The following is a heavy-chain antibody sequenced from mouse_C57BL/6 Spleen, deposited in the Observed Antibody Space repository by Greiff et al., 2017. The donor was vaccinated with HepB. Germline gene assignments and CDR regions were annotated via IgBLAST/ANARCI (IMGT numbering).Heavy chain of an antibody. CDR2: ISYDGSN. J-gene: IGHJ3*01. Sequence: EVQLQESGPGLVKPSQSLSLTCSVTGYSITSGYYWNWIRQFPGNKLEWLGYISYDGSNNYNPSLKIRISSTRDTSKNPFFLKLNSVTTEDTATYYCARDDGYYMFAYWGQGTLVTVAA. V-gene: IGHV3-6*01. CDR1: GYSITSGYY. CDR3: ARDDGYYMFAY. D-gene: IGHD2-3*01.